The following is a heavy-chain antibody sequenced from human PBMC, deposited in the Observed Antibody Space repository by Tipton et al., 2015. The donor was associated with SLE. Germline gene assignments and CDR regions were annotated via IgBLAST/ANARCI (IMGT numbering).Heavy chain of an antibody. Sequence: SLRLSCAASGFTFSSYAMHWVRQAPGKGLEWVAVISYDGSNKNYADSVKGRFPISRDNSKNTLYLQMNSLRAEDTAVYYCARDLIIMLQGVTSFDYWGQGTLVTVSS. J-gene: IGHJ4*02. CDR2: ISYDGSNK. V-gene: IGHV3-30*04. CDR1: GFTFSSYA. CDR3: ARDLIIMLQGVTSFDY. D-gene: IGHD3-10*01.